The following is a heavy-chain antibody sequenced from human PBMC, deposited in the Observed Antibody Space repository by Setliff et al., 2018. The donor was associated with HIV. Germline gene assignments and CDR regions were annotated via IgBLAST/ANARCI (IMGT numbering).Heavy chain of an antibody. CDR1: GGSISSSHYY. CDR3: ARQGNIVVVTSFDY. Sequence: KTSETLSLTCTVSGGSISSSHYYWGWIRQPPGKGLEWIGTVYYSGSTYYNPSLKSRVTISVDTSKNQFSLRLNSVTAADTAVYYCARQGNIVVVTSFDYWGQGTLVTVSS. V-gene: IGHV4-39*07. D-gene: IGHD2-21*02. J-gene: IGHJ4*02. CDR2: VYYSGST.